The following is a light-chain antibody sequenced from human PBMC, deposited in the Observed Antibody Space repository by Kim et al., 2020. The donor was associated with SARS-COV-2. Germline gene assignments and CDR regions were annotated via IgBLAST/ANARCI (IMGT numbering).Light chain of an antibody. CDR2: DKT. J-gene: IGLJ2*01. Sequence: ASWFQQRPGQAPKLVIYDKTHRPSGIADRFSGSSSGNTASLTITGAQAEDEAVYYCNSWDSSGDRVVFGGGTQLTVL. V-gene: IGLV3-19*01. CDR3: NSWDSSGDRVV.